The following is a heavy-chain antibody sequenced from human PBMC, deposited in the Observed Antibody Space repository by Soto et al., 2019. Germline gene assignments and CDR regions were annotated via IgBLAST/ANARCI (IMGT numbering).Heavy chain of an antibody. D-gene: IGHD3-3*01. CDR2: ISAYNGNT. Sequence: SVKVSCKASGYTFTSYGISWVRQAPGQGLEWMGWISAYNGNTNYAQKLQGRVTMTTDTSTSTAYMELSSLRSEDTAVYYCARVKRGGSYDFWSGYYYYGMDVSGQGTTVTVSS. V-gene: IGHV1-18*04. J-gene: IGHJ6*02. CDR1: GYTFTSYG. CDR3: ARVKRGGSYDFWSGYYYYGMDV.